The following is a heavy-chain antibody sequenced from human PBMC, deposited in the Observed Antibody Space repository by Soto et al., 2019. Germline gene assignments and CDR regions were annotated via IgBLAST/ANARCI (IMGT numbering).Heavy chain of an antibody. CDR3: ARVFTMLRERGMDV. J-gene: IGHJ6*02. D-gene: IGHD3-10*01. CDR1: GYTFSDYG. V-gene: IGHV1-18*04. Sequence: QVQLMQPGGEVKKPGASMKISCKASGYTFSDYGINWVRQAPGQGLEWMGWISAHNRNTNYAQNLQGRVTMTIDSSTTTAYMELRSLTSDDTAVYYCARVFTMLRERGMDVWGQGTTVTVSS. CDR2: ISAHNRNT.